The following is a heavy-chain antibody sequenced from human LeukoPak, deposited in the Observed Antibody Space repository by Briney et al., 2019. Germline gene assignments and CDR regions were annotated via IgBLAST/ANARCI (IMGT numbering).Heavy chain of an antibody. J-gene: IGHJ6*02. V-gene: IGHV3-48*03. CDR3: ARDGRIAAAGGYYYGMDV. CDR2: TSSGGSTI. Sequence: GGSLRLSCAVSGFTFSSYEMNAVRQAPGKGLDGVSYTSSGGSTIYYADSVKGRFTISRDNAKNSLYLQMNSLRAEDTAVYYCARDGRIAAAGGYYYGMDVWGQGTTVTVSS. D-gene: IGHD6-13*01. CDR1: GFTFSSYE.